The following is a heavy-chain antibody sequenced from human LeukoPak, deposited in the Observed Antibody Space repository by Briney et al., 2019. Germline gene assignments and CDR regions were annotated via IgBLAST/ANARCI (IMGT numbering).Heavy chain of an antibody. CDR3: ARDMTDWWFDP. V-gene: IGHV4-31*03. J-gene: IGHJ5*02. D-gene: IGHD3-9*01. CDR2: IYYSGST. CDR1: GVSISSGGYY. Sequence: PSETLSLTCTVSGVSISSGGYYWSWIRQHPGKGLEWIGYIYYSGSTHYNPSLKSRVTISVDTSKNQFSLKLSSVTAADTAVYYCARDMTDWWFDPWGQGTLVTVSS.